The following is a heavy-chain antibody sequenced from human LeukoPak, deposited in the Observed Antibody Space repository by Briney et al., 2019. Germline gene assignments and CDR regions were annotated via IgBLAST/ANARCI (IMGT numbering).Heavy chain of an antibody. CDR2: IYYSGST. V-gene: IGHV4-59*01. D-gene: IGHD6-13*01. CDR1: GGSISSYY. J-gene: IGHJ6*02. CDR3: ARVRGSSSWSYYYYGMDV. Sequence: SETLSLTCTVSGGSISSYYWSWIRQPPGKGLEWIGYIYYSGSTNYNPSLKSRVTISVDTSKNQFSLKLSSVTAADTAVYYCARVRGSSSWSYYYYGMDVWGQGTTVTVPS.